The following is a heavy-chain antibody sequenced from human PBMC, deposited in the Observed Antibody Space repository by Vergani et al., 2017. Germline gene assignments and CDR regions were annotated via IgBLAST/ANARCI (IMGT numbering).Heavy chain of an antibody. CDR1: GFTFRSYS. Sequence: EVQLVESGGGLVQPGGSLRLSCAASGFTFRSYSMNWVRQAPGKGLEWVSYISRSSSTIYYANSAKGRFTSSRDNAKNSLYLQMNSLIAEDTAVYYCAIDTYGVWSCPSGPNWFDPWGQGTLVTVSS. CDR2: ISRSSSTI. D-gene: IGHD3-3*01. CDR3: AIDTYGVWSCPSGPNWFDP. J-gene: IGHJ5*02. V-gene: IGHV3-48*01.